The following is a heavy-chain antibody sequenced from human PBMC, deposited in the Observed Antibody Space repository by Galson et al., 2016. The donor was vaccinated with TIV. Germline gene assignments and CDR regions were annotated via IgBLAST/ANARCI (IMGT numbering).Heavy chain of an antibody. D-gene: IGHD4/OR15-4a*01. CDR1: GFTFNNYA. Sequence: SLRLSCAASGFTFNNYAMNWVRQAPGKGLEWVSGISGSGGITYFADSVKGRFSISRDNSKDTLYLQLNSRRAEDTAVYYCAKRKNYGGDAFEDWGQGTMV. CDR2: ISGSGGIT. J-gene: IGHJ3*01. CDR3: AKRKNYGGDAFED. V-gene: IGHV3-23*01.